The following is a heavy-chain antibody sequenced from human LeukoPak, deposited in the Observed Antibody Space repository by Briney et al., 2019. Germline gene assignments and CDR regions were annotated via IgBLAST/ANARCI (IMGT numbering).Heavy chain of an antibody. D-gene: IGHD5-24*01. CDR2: IWYDGPNK. J-gene: IGHJ2*01. CDR3: ARGDGYNHYWYFDL. CDR1: GFTFSNYG. Sequence: PGGSLRLSCAASGFTFSNYGMRCVRQAPGKGLEWVAFIWYDGPNKYYASSVKGRFTISRDNSKNPVYMPMNSLRAEDTAVYYCARGDGYNHYWYFDLWGRGTLVTVSS. V-gene: IGHV3-30*02.